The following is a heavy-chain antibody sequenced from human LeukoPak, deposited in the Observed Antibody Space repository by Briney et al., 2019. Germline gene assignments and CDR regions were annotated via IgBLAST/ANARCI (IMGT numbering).Heavy chain of an antibody. J-gene: IGHJ3*02. CDR1: GGSISTYY. CDR3: ARARSNYGSGSYRSFDI. Sequence: SETLSLTCTVSGGSISTYYWDWIRQPPGKGLEWIGYIHYSGSTNYNPSLKSRVTISVDTSKNQFSLKLSSVTAADTAVYYCARARSNYGSGSYRSFDIWGQGTMVTVSS. CDR2: IHYSGST. D-gene: IGHD3-10*01. V-gene: IGHV4-59*08.